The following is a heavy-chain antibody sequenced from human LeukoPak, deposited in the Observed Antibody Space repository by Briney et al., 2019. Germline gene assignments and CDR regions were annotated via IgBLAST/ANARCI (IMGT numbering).Heavy chain of an antibody. CDR2: IHYSGRT. J-gene: IGHJ5*02. CDR1: GGSFSGYY. V-gene: IGHV4-59*01. D-gene: IGHD2-21*01. CDR3: AKETVVVPADDWFSP. Sequence: PSETLSLTCAVYGGSFSGYYWSWIGQTPGKGLEWIGYIHYSGRTSYNPSLKSRVTISVDTSKNQFSLRLASVTAADTAVYYCAKETVVVPADDWFSPWGQGTLVTVSS.